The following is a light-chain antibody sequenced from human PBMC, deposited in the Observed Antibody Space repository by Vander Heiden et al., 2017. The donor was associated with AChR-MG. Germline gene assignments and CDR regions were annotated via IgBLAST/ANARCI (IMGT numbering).Light chain of an antibody. V-gene: IGLV6-57*02. Sequence: NLMLTQPHSVSESPGKTLTISCTGSSGSIASNYVPWYQKRAGSAPTTVIYEDNQRPSGVPDPFSGSIDSSANSASLTISGLQAEDEADYYCQSYDADSLWFFGGGTKLTVL. CDR1: SGSIASNY. CDR2: EDN. J-gene: IGLJ2*01. CDR3: QSYDADSLWF.